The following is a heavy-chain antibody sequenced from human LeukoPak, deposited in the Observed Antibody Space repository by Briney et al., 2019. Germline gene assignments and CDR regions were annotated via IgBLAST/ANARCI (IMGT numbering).Heavy chain of an antibody. CDR1: GGSISGYY. CDR2: IYYTGMT. J-gene: IGHJ5*02. CDR3: ARSPLGWFDP. V-gene: IGHV4-59*12. Sequence: PSETLSLTCSVSGGSISGYYWSWLRQPPGKGLEWIGYIYYTGMTNYNPSLKSRLTMSVDTSKNQFSLRLSSVTAADTAVYYCARSPLGWFDPWGQGTLVTVSS.